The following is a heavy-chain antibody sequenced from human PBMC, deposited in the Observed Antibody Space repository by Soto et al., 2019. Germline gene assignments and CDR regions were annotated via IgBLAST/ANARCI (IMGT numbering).Heavy chain of an antibody. CDR3: ASSVGAAQRLYYYYGMDV. V-gene: IGHV5-10-1*01. CDR2: IDPSDSYT. Sequence: PGESLKISCKGSGYSFTTYWISWVRQMPGKGLEWVGRIDPSDSYTNYSPSFQGHVTISADKSISTAYLQWSSLKASDTAMYYCASSVGAAQRLYYYYGMDVWGQGTTVTVSS. D-gene: IGHD2-15*01. CDR1: GYSFTTYW. J-gene: IGHJ6*02.